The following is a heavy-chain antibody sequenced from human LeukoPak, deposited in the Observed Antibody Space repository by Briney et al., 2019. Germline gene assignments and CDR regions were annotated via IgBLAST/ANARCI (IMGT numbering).Heavy chain of an antibody. Sequence: GESLKISCKGSGYSFTSYWIGWVRQMPGKGLEWMGIIYPGDSDTRYSPSFQGQVTISADKSISTAHLQWSSLKASDTAMYYCARRNYDFWSGYFTNQGWFDPWSQGTLVTVSS. CDR3: ARRNYDFWSGYFTNQGWFDP. CDR2: IYPGDSDT. D-gene: IGHD3-3*01. CDR1: GYSFTSYW. V-gene: IGHV5-51*01. J-gene: IGHJ5*02.